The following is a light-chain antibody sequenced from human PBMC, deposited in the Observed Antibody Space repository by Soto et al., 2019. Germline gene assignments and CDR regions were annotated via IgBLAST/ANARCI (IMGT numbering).Light chain of an antibody. CDR2: DAS. V-gene: IGKV1-5*01. J-gene: IGKJ1*01. CDR1: ESISTY. CDR3: QQYHNYPRT. Sequence: DIQMTQSPSSLSAYVGDRVTITCRTSESISTYLHWYQHKPGKAPKFLIYDASSLESGVPSRFSGSGSGTEFTLTISNLQPDDFATYFCQQYHNYPRTFGQGTRWIS.